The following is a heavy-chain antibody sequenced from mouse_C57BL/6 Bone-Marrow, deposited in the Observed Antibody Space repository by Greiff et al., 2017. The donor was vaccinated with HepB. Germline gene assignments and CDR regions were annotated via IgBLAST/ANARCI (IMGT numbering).Heavy chain of an antibody. D-gene: IGHD1-1*01. J-gene: IGHJ1*03. CDR2: IHPNSGST. V-gene: IGHV1-64*01. Sequence: VQLQQPGAELVKPGASVKLSCKASGYTFTSYWMHWVKQRPGQGLEWIGMIHPNSGSTNYNEKFKSKATLTVDKSSSTAYMQRSSLTSEDSAVYDCARSPEDYGSSWYFDVWGTGTTVTVAS. CDR3: ARSPEDYGSSWYFDV. CDR1: GYTFTSYW.